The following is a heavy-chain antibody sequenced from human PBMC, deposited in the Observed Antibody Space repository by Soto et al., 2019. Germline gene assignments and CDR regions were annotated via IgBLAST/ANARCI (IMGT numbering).Heavy chain of an antibody. CDR3: VAAYGDYLDY. CDR2: IYPDDSDS. V-gene: IGHV5-51*01. D-gene: IGHD4-17*01. CDR1: GYKFTTYW. Sequence: GESLKISCKGSGYKFTTYWIGWVRQMPGKGLEWMAIIYPDDSDSRYSPSFQGQVTISADKSISTAYLQWSSLKASDTAIYYCVAAYGDYLDYWGQGTLVTVSS. J-gene: IGHJ4*02.